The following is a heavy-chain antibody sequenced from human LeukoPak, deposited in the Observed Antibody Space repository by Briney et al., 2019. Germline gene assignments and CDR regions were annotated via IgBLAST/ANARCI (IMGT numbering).Heavy chain of an antibody. J-gene: IGHJ5*02. CDR1: GFTFSSYS. D-gene: IGHD3-10*01. CDR3: ASNYGSGSYRWFDP. CDR2: INTDGRST. Sequence: GGSLRLSCAASGFTFSSYSMNWVRQAPGKGLVWVSRINTDGRSTSYADSVKGRFTISRDNAKNTLYLQMNSLRVGDTAVYYCASNYGSGSYRWFDPWGQGTLVTVSS. V-gene: IGHV3-74*01.